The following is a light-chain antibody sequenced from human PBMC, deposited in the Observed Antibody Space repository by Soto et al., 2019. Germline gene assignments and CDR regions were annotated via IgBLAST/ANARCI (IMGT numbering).Light chain of an antibody. V-gene: IGKV1-13*02. CDR2: DAS. Sequence: AIQLTQSPSSLSASTGDRVAISCRASQGIKSALVWYQQKPGKSPKLLVYDASSLEGGVPSRFSGSGSGTDFTLTITSLQPEDLAIYYCQQHDTLPLTFGGGTKVDIK. CDR3: QQHDTLPLT. J-gene: IGKJ4*01. CDR1: QGIKSA.